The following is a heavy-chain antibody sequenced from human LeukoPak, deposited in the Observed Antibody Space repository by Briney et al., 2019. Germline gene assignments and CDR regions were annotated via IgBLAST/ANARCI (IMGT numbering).Heavy chain of an antibody. CDR1: GYTFTSYG. CDR3: AREGLRYFDWPDDAFDI. V-gene: IGHV1-18*04. CDR2: IRAYNGNT. J-gene: IGHJ3*02. Sequence: ASVKVSCKASGYTFTSYGISWVRQAPGQGLECMGWIRAYNGNTNYEQKLQGRVTMTTDTYTSTAYVELRSLRSDDTAVYYCAREGLRYFDWPDDAFDIWGQGTMVTVSS. D-gene: IGHD3-9*01.